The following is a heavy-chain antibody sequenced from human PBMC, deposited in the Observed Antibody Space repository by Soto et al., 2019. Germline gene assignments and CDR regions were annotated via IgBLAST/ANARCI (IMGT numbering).Heavy chain of an antibody. J-gene: IGHJ5*02. CDR2: IWYDGSNK. CDR3: ARDASAYDGGWYPRGFDP. D-gene: IGHD6-19*01. CDR1: GFTFSTYG. Sequence: PGESLKISCAASGFTFSTYGMHWVRQAPGKGLEWVAIIWYDGSNKYYADSVKGRFTISRDDSKNTLYLQMNSLRVEDTAVYFCARDASAYDGGWYPRGFDPWGQGTLVTVSS. V-gene: IGHV3-33*01.